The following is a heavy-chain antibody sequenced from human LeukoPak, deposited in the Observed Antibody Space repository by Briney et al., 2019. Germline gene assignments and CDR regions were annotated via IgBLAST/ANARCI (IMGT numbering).Heavy chain of an antibody. V-gene: IGHV3-23*01. CDR2: ISGSGGST. CDR3: AKDPCSSTSCWPYFDY. CDR1: GFTFSSYA. J-gene: IGHJ4*02. D-gene: IGHD2-2*01. Sequence: QSGGSLRLSCAASGFTFSSYAMSWVRQAPGKGLEWVSAISGSGGSTYYADSVKGRFTISRDNSKNTLYLQMNSLRAEDTAVYYCAKDPCSSTSCWPYFDYWGQGTLVTVSS.